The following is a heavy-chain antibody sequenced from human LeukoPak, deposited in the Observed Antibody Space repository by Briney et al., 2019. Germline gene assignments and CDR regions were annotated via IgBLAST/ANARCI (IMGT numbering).Heavy chain of an antibody. Sequence: GGSLRLSRAASGFTFSYYSMNWVRQAPAKGLEWVSSISSSSTYIYYADSVKGRFTISRDNAKNSLYLQMNSLRAEDTAVYYCVRMIDDYQGSYFDYWGQGTLVSVSS. CDR3: VRMIDDYQGSYFDY. CDR2: ISSSSTYI. D-gene: IGHD4-11*01. V-gene: IGHV3-21*01. CDR1: GFTFSYYS. J-gene: IGHJ4*02.